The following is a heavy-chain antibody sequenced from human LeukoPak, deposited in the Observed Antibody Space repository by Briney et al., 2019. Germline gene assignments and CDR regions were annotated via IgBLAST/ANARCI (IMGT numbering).Heavy chain of an antibody. J-gene: IGHJ4*02. D-gene: IGHD6-19*01. CDR3: VPGGLAVSGIDY. V-gene: IGHV3-21*01. Sequence: GGSLRLSCAASGFTFSSYSMNWVRQAPGKGLEWVSSISSSSSYIYYADSVKGRFTISRDNTKNSLYLQLNSLRTEDTAVYYCVPGGLAVSGIDYWGQGALVTVSS. CDR2: ISSSSSYI. CDR1: GFTFSSYS.